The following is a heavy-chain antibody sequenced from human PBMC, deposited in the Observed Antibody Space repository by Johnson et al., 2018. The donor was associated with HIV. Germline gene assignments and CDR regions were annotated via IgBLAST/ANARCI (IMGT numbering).Heavy chain of an antibody. CDR2: ISYDGSNK. Sequence: QVQLVESGGGVVQPGRSLRLSCAASGFTFSSYAMHWVRQAPGKGLEWVAVISYDGSNKYYADSVKGRFTISRDTSKNALYLQMNSLRAEDTAVYYCARMSVPILRPRPSDYGDVPRAFDIWGQGTMVTVSS. CDR3: ARMSVPILRPRPSDYGDVPRAFDI. V-gene: IGHV3-30*04. J-gene: IGHJ3*02. D-gene: IGHD4-17*01. CDR1: GFTFSSYA.